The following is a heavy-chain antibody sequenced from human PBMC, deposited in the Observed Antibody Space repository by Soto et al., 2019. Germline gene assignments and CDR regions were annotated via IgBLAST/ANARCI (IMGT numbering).Heavy chain of an antibody. D-gene: IGHD2-15*01. CDR3: ARLGDCSGGSCYSFWFDP. CDR2: IYPGDSDT. V-gene: IGHV5-51*01. Sequence: GGSLRLSCKGSGYSFTSYWIGWVRQMPGKGLEWMGIIYPGDSDTRYSPSFQGQVTISADKSISTAYLQWSSLKASDTAMYYCARLGDCSGGSCYSFWFDPWGQGTLVTVSS. J-gene: IGHJ5*02. CDR1: GYSFTSYW.